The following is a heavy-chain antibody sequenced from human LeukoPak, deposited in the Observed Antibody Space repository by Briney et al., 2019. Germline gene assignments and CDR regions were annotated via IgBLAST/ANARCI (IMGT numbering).Heavy chain of an antibody. J-gene: IGHJ4*02. D-gene: IGHD5-18*01. Sequence: PSETLSLTCTVSGGSISSGSYYWGWIRQPPGKGLEWIGSIYYSGSTYYNPSLKSRVTISVDTSKNQFSLKLSSVTAADTAVYYCASSSTAMVTPLDYWGQGTLVTVSS. CDR2: IYYSGST. CDR1: GGSISSGSYY. V-gene: IGHV4-39*01. CDR3: ASSSTAMVTPLDY.